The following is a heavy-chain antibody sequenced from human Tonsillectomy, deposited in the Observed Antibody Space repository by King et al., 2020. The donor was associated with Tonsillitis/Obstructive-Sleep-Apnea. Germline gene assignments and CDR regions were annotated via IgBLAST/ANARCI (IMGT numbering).Heavy chain of an antibody. V-gene: IGHV3-74*01. Sequence: EVQLVESGGGLVQPGGSLRLSCAAYGFAFSGYWMYWVRHAPGKGLVWVSHINGDGSSTNYADSVKGRFTISRDNAKSTLYMQMNSLRAEDTAVYYCARGGGYIYGYSRYWGQGTLVTVSS. D-gene: IGHD5-18*01. CDR2: INGDGSST. J-gene: IGHJ4*02. CDR3: ARGGGYIYGYSRY. CDR1: GFAFSGYW.